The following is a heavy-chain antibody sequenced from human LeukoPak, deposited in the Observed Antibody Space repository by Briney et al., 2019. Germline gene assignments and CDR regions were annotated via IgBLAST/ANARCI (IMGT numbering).Heavy chain of an antibody. J-gene: IGHJ4*02. V-gene: IGHV4-34*01. CDR3: ARGGPIVVVPAAMGDFDY. CDR1: GGSFSGYY. D-gene: IGHD2-2*01. CDR2: INHSGST. Sequence: SETLSLTCAVYGGSFSGYYWSWIRQPPGKGLEWIGEINHSGSTNYNPSLKSRVTISVGTSKNQFSLKLSSVTAADTAVYYCARGGPIVVVPAAMGDFDYWGQGTLVTVSS.